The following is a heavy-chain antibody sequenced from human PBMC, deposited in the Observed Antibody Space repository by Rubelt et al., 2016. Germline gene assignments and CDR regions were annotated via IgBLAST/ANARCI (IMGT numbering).Heavy chain of an antibody. CDR2: ISYDGSSK. CDR1: GFTFNRYA. D-gene: IGHD6-19*01. Sequence: QVQLVESGGGVVQPGRSLRLSCAASGFTFNRYAMHWVRQAPGKGLEWVAVISYDGSSKYYADSVKGRFTISRDNSRDTLYLQINSLRPEDTAVYYCARQAVADQECFQQWGQGTLVTVSS. V-gene: IGHV3-30-3*01. CDR3: ARQAVADQECFQQ. J-gene: IGHJ1*01.